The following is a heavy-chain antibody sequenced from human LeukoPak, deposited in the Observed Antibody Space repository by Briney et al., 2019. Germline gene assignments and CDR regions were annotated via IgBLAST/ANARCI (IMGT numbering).Heavy chain of an antibody. CDR1: GFTFSNAW. Sequence: PGGSLRLSCAASGFTFSNAWMSWVRQAPGKGLEWVGRIKSKTDGGKTDYAARGKGRFTISRDDTKNTLYLQMNSLKTEDTAVYYCAREKCSGGSCTLDYWGQGTLVTVSS. CDR3: AREKCSGGSCTLDY. CDR2: IKSKTDGGKT. J-gene: IGHJ4*02. D-gene: IGHD2-15*01. V-gene: IGHV3-15*01.